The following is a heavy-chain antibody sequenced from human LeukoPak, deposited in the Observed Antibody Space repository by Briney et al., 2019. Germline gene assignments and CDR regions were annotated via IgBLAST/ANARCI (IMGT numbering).Heavy chain of an antibody. CDR1: GYTFTSYY. J-gene: IGHJ6*03. D-gene: IGHD2-2*02. V-gene: IGHV1-46*01. CDR2: INPSGGST. Sequence: ASVKVSCKASGYTFTSYYMHWVRQAPGQGLEWMGIINPSGGSTSYAQKFQGRVTMTRDTSTSTVYMELSSLRSEDTAVYYCARDPCSTSCYRGGYYYYYMDVWGKGTTVTVSS. CDR3: ARDPCSTSCYRGGYYYYYMDV.